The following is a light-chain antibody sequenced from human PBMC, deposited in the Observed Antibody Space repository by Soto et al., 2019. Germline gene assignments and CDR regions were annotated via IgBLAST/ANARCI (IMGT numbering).Light chain of an antibody. V-gene: IGKV3-15*01. CDR2: GAS. CDR1: QSVSSN. CDR3: QQYNNWPRT. Sequence: EIVMTQSPATLSVSPGERATLSCRASQSVSSNLAWYRQKPGQAPRLLIYGASTRATGNPARFSGSGSGTEFTLTISSLQSEDFAVYYCQQYNNWPRTCGQGTKLEIK. J-gene: IGKJ2*01.